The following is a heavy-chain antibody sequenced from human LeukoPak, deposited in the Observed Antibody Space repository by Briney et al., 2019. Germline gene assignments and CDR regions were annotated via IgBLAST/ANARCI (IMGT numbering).Heavy chain of an antibody. CDR1: GFTFSSYA. D-gene: IGHD3-10*01. V-gene: IGHV3-23*01. CDR3: AKRNTMVRGGPCFDY. J-gene: IGHJ4*02. CDR2: IIGSGGST. Sequence: GGSLRLSCAASGFTFSSYAMSWVRRAPGKGLEWVSTIIGSGGSTYYADSVKGRFTVSRDNSKDTLYLQMNDLRPDDTAIYYCAKRNTMVRGGPCFDYWGQGLLVTVSS.